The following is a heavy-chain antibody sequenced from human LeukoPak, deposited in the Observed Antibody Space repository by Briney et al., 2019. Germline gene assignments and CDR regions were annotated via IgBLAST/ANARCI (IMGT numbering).Heavy chain of an antibody. D-gene: IGHD5-18*01. J-gene: IGHJ4*02. Sequence: SETLSLTCAVYGGSFSGYYCRWIRQPPGRGLEWIGEINHSGSTNYNPSLKSRVTISVDTSKNQFSLKLSSVTAADTAVYYCARRVIGYSYGFLFDYWGQGTLVSVSS. CDR2: INHSGST. CDR3: ARRVIGYSYGFLFDY. V-gene: IGHV4-34*01. CDR1: GGSFSGYY.